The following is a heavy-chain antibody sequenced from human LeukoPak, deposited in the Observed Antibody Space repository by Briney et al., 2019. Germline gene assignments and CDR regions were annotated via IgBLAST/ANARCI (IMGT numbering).Heavy chain of an antibody. V-gene: IGHV3-23*01. J-gene: IGHJ4*02. CDR3: SKDRGGNYLFYLDY. CDR2: ISGSGGST. CDR1: GFTFSNYA. Sequence: GGSLRLSCAASGFTFSNYAMTWVRQAPGKGLEWVSGISGSGGSTYYADSVKGRFTISRDNSKNTLYLQMNSLRPEDTAVYYSSKDRGGNYLFYLDYWVEGTLVTV. D-gene: IGHD1-26*01.